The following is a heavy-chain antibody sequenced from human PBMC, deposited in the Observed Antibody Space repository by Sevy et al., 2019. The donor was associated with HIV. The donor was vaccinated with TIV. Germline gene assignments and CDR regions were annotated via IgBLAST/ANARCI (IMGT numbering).Heavy chain of an antibody. D-gene: IGHD5-18*01. CDR1: GFTFGDYA. J-gene: IGHJ4*02. V-gene: IGHV3-49*03. CDR3: TRALAAVDTPEYDFDY. CDR2: IRRNSYEPYGGTT. Sequence: GGSLRLSCTVSGFTFGDYALRGFRQAPGKGLEWVAFIRRNSYEPYGGTTEYAASVTGRCTISIDDSKSIAYLQMNSVTTADTAVYYCTRALAAVDTPEYDFDYWGQGILVTVSS.